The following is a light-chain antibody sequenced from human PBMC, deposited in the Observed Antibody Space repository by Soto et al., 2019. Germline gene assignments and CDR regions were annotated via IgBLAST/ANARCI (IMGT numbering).Light chain of an antibody. J-gene: IGLJ2*01. CDR1: SSDVGGHNF. CDR3: SSYAGTITWV. V-gene: IGLV2-14*01. Sequence: QSALTQPASVSGSPGQSITISCTGTSSDVGGHNFVSWYQHHPGKAPKLMIYEVTKRPSGVSDRFSGSKSGNTASLTISGLQAEDEAAYYCSSYAGTITWVFGGGTKLTVL. CDR2: EVT.